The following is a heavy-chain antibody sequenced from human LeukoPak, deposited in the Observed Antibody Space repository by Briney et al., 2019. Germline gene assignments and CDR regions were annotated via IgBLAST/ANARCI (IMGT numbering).Heavy chain of an antibody. Sequence: PGGSLRLSCAASGFTFSTYAMSWVRQAPGKGLEWVSTIRGDDCTYYADSVKGRFTISRDNPKNTLSLQMDSLRAEDTALYYCAKGRLDPNLVLHYWGQGTLVTVSS. CDR2: IRGDDCT. J-gene: IGHJ4*02. CDR3: AKGRLDPNLVLHY. D-gene: IGHD4/OR15-4a*01. V-gene: IGHV3-23*01. CDR1: GFTFSTYA.